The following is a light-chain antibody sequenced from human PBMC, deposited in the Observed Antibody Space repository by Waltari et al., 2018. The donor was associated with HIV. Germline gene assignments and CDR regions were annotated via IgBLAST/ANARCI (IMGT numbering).Light chain of an antibody. V-gene: IGKV1-13*02. CDR3: QQFQTFPLT. CDR2: EAS. Sequence: AIQLTQSPSSLSASVGDRVTITCRTSQGITNAIAWYQQRPGKPPKLLIYEASNLDSGDPSRFSGSGSGTDFTLTISSLQPEDFATYYCQQFQTFPLTFGGGTNIEIK. CDR1: QGITNA. J-gene: IGKJ4*01.